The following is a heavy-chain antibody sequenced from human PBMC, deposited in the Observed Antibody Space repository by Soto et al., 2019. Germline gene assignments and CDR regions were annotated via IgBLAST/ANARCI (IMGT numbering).Heavy chain of an antibody. CDR2: IYYSGVT. CDR1: GSSITTNY. J-gene: IGHJ3*02. V-gene: IGHV4-59*08. Sequence: SETLSRTCSSSGSSITTNYWTSIRQPPGEGLEWIGNIYYSGVTNYNPSLQSRVTISVNRSNNQFSLKLSSVTAADTAVYYCARQTDDSYTFNAFDIWGQGT. CDR3: ARQTDDSYTFNAFDI. D-gene: IGHD3-16*01.